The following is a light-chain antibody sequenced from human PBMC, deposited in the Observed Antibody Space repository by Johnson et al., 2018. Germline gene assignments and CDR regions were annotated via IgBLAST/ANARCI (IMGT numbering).Light chain of an antibody. Sequence: QSVLTQPPSVSAAPGQKVTISCSGSSSNIGNNYVSWYQQLPGTAPKLLIYENNKRPSGIPDRFSGSKSGTSATLGITGLQTGDEADYYCGTWASSRSAGNVFGTGTKVTVL. J-gene: IGLJ1*01. V-gene: IGLV1-51*02. CDR3: GTWASSRSAGNV. CDR2: ENN. CDR1: SSNIGNNY.